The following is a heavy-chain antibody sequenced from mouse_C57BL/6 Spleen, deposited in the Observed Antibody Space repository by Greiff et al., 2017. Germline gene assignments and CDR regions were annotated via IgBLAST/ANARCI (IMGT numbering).Heavy chain of an antibody. CDR2: IYPRDGST. V-gene: IGHV1-85*01. CDR3: ARGINWVLFDY. CDR1: GYTFTSYD. D-gene: IGHD4-1*01. J-gene: IGHJ2*01. Sequence: VKLVESGPELVKPGASVKLSCKASGYTFTSYDINWVQQRPGQGLEWIGWIYPRDGSTKYNEKFKGKATLTVDTSSSTAYMELHSLTSEDSAVYFCARGINWVLFDYWGQGTTLTVSS.